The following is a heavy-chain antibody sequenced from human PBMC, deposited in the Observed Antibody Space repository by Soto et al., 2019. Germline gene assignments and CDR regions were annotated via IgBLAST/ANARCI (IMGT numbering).Heavy chain of an antibody. D-gene: IGHD2-15*01. CDR2: ISSSSSYI. CDR3: ARGPCSGGSCYGDY. Sequence: VQLVESGGGPVKPGGSLRLSCAASGFTFSSYSMNWVRQAPGKGLEWVSSISSSSSYIYYADSVKGRFTISRDNAKNSLYLQMNSLRAEDTAVYYCARGPCSGGSCYGDYWGQGTLVTVSS. J-gene: IGHJ4*02. V-gene: IGHV3-21*01. CDR1: GFTFSSYS.